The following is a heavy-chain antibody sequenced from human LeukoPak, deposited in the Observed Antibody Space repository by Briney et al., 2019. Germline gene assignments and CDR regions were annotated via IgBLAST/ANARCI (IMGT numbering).Heavy chain of an antibody. CDR2: INHSGST. J-gene: IGHJ2*01. CDR3: ARVPDRSGYRFDL. Sequence: SETLSLTCAVYGGSFSGYYWSWIRQSPGKGLEWIGEINHSGSTNYNPSLKSRVTISVDTSKNQFSLKQSSVTASDTAVYYCARVPDRSGYRFDLWGRGTLVTVSS. D-gene: IGHD3-22*01. CDR1: GGSFSGYY. V-gene: IGHV4-34*01.